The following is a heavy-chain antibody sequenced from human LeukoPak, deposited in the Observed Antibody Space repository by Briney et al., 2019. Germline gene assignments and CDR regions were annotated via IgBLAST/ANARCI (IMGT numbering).Heavy chain of an antibody. CDR3: ARSTLRAFDI. CDR2: IYPSGNI. D-gene: IGHD3-16*01. J-gene: IGHJ3*02. CDR1: GFTFSDSY. V-gene: IGHV3-53*01. Sequence: PGGSLRLSCAASGFTFSDSYMSWVRQAPGKGLEWVSLIYPSGNIYYADSVKGRFTISRDNSKNTLYLQMNSLRAEDTAVYYCARSTLRAFDIWGQGTMVTVSS.